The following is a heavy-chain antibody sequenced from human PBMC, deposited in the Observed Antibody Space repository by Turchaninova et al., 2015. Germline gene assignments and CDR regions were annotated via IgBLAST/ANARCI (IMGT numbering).Heavy chain of an antibody. Sequence: QVQLVQAGVEVKKPGASVKVSCKASGYTFTSHYMHWVRQAPGQGLEWLGIINPSGGSTAYAQKFQDRLTITRDTSTSTVYMELSSLRSEDTAVYYCARDPRGGSSSYFDYWGQGTLVIVSS. J-gene: IGHJ4*02. V-gene: IGHV1-46*01. D-gene: IGHD6-6*01. CDR2: INPSGGST. CDR3: ARDPRGGSSSYFDY. CDR1: GYTFTSHY.